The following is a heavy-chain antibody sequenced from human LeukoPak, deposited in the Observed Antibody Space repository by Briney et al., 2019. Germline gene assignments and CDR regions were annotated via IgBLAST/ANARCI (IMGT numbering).Heavy chain of an antibody. CDR2: ISAYNGNT. CDR3: ARAPEGGIVVVVANEADY. V-gene: IGHV1-18*01. Sequence: GASVKVSCKASGYTFTSYGISWVRQASGQGLEWMGWISAYNGNTNYAQKLQGRVTMTTDTSTSTAYMELRSLRSDDTAVYYCARAPEGGIVVVVANEADYWGQGTLVTVSS. D-gene: IGHD2-15*01. CDR1: GYTFTSYG. J-gene: IGHJ4*02.